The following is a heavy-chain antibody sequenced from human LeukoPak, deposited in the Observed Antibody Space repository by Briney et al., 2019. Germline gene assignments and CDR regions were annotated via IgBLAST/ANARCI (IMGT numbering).Heavy chain of an antibody. CDR3: TRGLLGIDY. CDR1: GFTFSNYW. J-gene: IGHJ4*02. Sequence: GGSLRLSCAHSGFTFSNYWMHWVRQAPGKGLVWVSQINTDGSRTNYADYVKGRFNISRDNARNTLYLQMNSLRAEDTAVYYCTRGLLGIDYWGQGTLVTVSS. V-gene: IGHV3-74*01. CDR2: INTDGSRT. D-gene: IGHD2-8*02.